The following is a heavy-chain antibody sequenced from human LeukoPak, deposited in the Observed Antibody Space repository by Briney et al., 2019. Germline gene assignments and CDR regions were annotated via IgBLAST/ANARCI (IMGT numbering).Heavy chain of an antibody. CDR3: ARAPSYYYDSSGYSHFDY. D-gene: IGHD3-22*01. V-gene: IGHV3-21*01. J-gene: IGHJ4*02. CDR2: ISSSSSYI. CDR1: GFTVSSNY. Sequence: GGSLRLSCAASGFTVSSNYMSWVRQAPGKGLEWVSSISSSSSYIYYADSVKGRFTISRDNAKNSLYLQMNSLRAEDTAVYYCARAPSYYYDSSGYSHFDYWGQGTLVTVSS.